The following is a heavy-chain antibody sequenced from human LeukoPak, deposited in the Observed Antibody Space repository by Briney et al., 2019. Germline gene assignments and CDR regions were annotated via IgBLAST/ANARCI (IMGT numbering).Heavy chain of an antibody. V-gene: IGHV3-74*01. CDR3: ATADTTVVTSFDY. Sequence: PGGSLRLSCAASGFTFSSYWMHWVRQAPGKGLVWVSRINSDGSSTSYADSVKGRFTISRDNAKNTLYLQMNSLRAEDTAVYYCATADTTVVTSFDYWGQGTLVTVSS. J-gene: IGHJ4*02. CDR1: GFTFSSYW. D-gene: IGHD4-23*01. CDR2: INSDGSST.